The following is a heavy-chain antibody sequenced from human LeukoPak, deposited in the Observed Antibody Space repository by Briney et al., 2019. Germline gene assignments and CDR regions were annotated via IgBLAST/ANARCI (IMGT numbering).Heavy chain of an antibody. D-gene: IGHD5-12*01. CDR1: GDSISSAGYY. V-gene: IGHV4-30-2*01. CDR2: IRHTGNT. CDR3: MRGGIGYDSDY. J-gene: IGHJ4*02. Sequence: SETLSLTCTVSGDSISSAGYYWSWIRQPPGKGLEWVGYIRHTGNTYYNPSLKSRVTISADRSKNQISLNLSSVTAADTAVYYCMRGGIGYDSDYWGQGTLVTVSS.